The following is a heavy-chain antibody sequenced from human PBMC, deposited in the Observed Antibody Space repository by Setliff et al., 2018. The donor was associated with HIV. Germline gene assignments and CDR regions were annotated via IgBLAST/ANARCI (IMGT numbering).Heavy chain of an antibody. J-gene: IGHJ4*02. CDR2: MSSYASRT. CDR1: GFPFSSYW. CDR3: ARESPTKGEGAMDY. D-gene: IGHD1-26*01. V-gene: IGHV3-74*01. Sequence: GGSLRLSCAASGFPFSSYWMHWVRQAPGKGLVWVSRMSSYASRTTYADSVKGRFTISRDNAKNTVYLQMNSLRAEDTAVYYCARESPTKGEGAMDYWGQGTLVTVSS.